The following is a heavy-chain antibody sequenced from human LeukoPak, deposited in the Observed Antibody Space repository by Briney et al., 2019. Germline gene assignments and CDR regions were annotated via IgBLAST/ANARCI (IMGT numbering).Heavy chain of an antibody. CDR2: MNPGGST. V-gene: IGHV4-34*01. Sequence: SETLSLTCAVYGGSFSGYYWTWIRQTPEKGLEWIGEMNPGGSTNYNPSLKSRVTISVDTSKNQFSLELSSVTAADTAVYYCARGRQDVTMIVVVMTAVSYYLDVWGKGTTVTVS. J-gene: IGHJ6*03. CDR3: ARGRQDVTMIVVVMTAVSYYLDV. D-gene: IGHD3-22*01. CDR1: GGSFSGYY.